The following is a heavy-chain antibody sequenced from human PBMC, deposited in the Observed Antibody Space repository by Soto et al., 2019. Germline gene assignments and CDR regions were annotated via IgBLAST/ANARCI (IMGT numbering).Heavy chain of an antibody. J-gene: IGHJ6*03. CDR3: AKKSGPITTTPFYYYYYMDV. D-gene: IGHD1-26*01. V-gene: IGHV3-23*01. CDR2: IGGSGGST. CDR1: GFTFSSYG. Sequence: ELQLLESGGGLVQPGGSLRLSCAASGFTFSSYGMTWVRQAPGKGLEWVSTIGGSGGSTHYTDSVKGRFTISRDNSKNTLHLQMNSLRAEDTAVYYCAKKSGPITTTPFYYYYYMDVWGKGTTVTVSS.